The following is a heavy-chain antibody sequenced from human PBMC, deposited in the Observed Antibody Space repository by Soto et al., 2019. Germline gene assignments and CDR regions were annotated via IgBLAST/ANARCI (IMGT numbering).Heavy chain of an antibody. J-gene: IGHJ4*02. D-gene: IGHD2-15*01. V-gene: IGHV3-48*02. CDR1: GFTFSSHS. CDR3: ARDEVYCSGGSCYLAFDY. CDR2: ISSSSSTI. Sequence: GGSLRLSCAASGFTFSSHSMNWVRQAPGKGLEWVSYISSSSSTIYYADSVKGRFTISRDNAKNSLYLQMNSLRDEDTAVYYCARDEVYCSGGSCYLAFDYWGQGTLVTVSS.